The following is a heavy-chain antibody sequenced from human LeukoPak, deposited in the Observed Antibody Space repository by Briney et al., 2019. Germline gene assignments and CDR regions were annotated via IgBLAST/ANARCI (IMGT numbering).Heavy chain of an antibody. D-gene: IGHD2-15*01. CDR1: GFTFSSYS. CDR3: ATLVAATSAPEAHYYYMDV. Sequence: GGSLRLSCAASGFTFSSYSMNWVRQAPGKGLEWVSSISSSSSYIYYADSVKGRFTISRDNAKNSLYLQMNSLRAEDTAVYYCATLVAATSAPEAHYYYMDVWGKGTTVTVS. J-gene: IGHJ6*03. V-gene: IGHV3-21*01. CDR2: ISSSSSYI.